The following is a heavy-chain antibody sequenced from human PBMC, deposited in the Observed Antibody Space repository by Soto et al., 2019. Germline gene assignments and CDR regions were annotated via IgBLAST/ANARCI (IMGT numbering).Heavy chain of an antibody. J-gene: IGHJ5*02. CDR2: INHSGST. CDR1: GGSFSGYY. CDR3: GRRRRTHQNRWFDP. Sequence: SETLSLTCAVYGGSFSGYYWSWIRQPPGKGLEWIGEINHSGSTNYNPSLKSRVTISVDTSKNQFSQNLGSVTAADTAVYYCGRRRRTHQNRWFDPWGQGTLVTVSS. V-gene: IGHV4-34*01. D-gene: IGHD2-2*01.